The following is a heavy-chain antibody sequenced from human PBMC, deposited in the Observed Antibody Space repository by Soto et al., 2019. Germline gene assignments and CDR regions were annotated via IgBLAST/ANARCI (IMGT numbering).Heavy chain of an antibody. J-gene: IGHJ6*02. CDR2: IYYSGST. D-gene: IGHD2-8*02. Sequence: SETLSLTCTVSGGSISSGDYYWSWIRQPPGKGLEWIGYIYYSGSTYCNPSLKSRVTISVDTSKNQFSLKLSSVTAADTAVYYCARVSVVYARHYYYYYGMDVWGQGTTVTVSS. V-gene: IGHV4-30-4*01. CDR1: GGSISSGDYY. CDR3: ARVSVVYARHYYYYYGMDV.